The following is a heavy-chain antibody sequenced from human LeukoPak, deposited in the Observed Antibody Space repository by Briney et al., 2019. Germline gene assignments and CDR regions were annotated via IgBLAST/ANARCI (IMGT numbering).Heavy chain of an antibody. D-gene: IGHD6-13*01. CDR1: GYTFTSYG. CDR2: ISAYNGNT. Sequence: GASVKVSCKASGYTFTSYGISWARQAPGQGLEWMGWISAYNGNTNYAQKLQGRVTMTTDTSTSTAYMELRSLRSDDTAVYYCARVSSSWYGYGMDVWGQGTTVTVSS. J-gene: IGHJ6*02. V-gene: IGHV1-18*01. CDR3: ARVSSSWYGYGMDV.